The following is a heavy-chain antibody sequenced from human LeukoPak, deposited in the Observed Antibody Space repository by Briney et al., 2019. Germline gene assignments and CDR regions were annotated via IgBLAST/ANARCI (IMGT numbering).Heavy chain of an antibody. CDR1: GFTFSNYA. CDR2: ISGNGGTP. J-gene: IGHJ4*02. Sequence: PGGSLRLSCAASGFTFSNYAMNWVRQAPGNGLEWVSGISGNGGTPDYADSVKGRFTVSRDNSKNTLYLQMNSLRAEDTAVYYCAKGVAYVDYVPPDYWGQGTLVTVSS. CDR3: AKGVAYVDYVPPDY. D-gene: IGHD4-17*01. V-gene: IGHV3-23*01.